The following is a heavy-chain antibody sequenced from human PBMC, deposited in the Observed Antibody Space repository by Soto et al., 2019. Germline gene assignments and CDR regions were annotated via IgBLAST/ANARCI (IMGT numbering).Heavy chain of an antibody. D-gene: IGHD3-22*01. V-gene: IGHV2-5*02. CDR3: APPTCYDSSGYGGGYFDY. CDR2: IYWDDDK. J-gene: IGHJ4*02. Sequence: QITLKESGPTLVKPTQTLTLTCTFSGFSLSTSGVGVGWIRQPPGKALEWLALIYWDDDKRYSPSLKSRLTLTKDTSKTQVVLTMTNMDPVDTATYYCAPPTCYDSSGYGGGYFDYWGPGTLVTVSS. CDR1: GFSLSTSGVG.